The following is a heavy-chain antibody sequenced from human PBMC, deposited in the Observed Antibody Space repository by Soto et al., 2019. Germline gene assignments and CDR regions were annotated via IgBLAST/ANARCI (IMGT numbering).Heavy chain of an antibody. CDR3: AISPSGLENYFDY. D-gene: IGHD3-3*01. CDR1: GFTLRNYR. J-gene: IGHJ4*01. V-gene: IGHV3-30*03. Sequence: GGSLRLSFAASGFTLRNYRMHWVSQAPGKGLEWVALIPYDGSDKYYAGSVKGRFTISRDKSKNTLYQERNSLRADDTAVYYCAISPSGLENYFDYLGHGTLVTVSS. CDR2: IPYDGSDK.